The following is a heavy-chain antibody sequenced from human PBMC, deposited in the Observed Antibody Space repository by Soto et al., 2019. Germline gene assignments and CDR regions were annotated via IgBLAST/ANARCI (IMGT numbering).Heavy chain of an antibody. Sequence: GGSLILSCAASGFTFRSYAMSWVRQAPGKGLEWVSGISGSGISTHYADSVKGRFTVSRDNSKNTLCLQMNSLRAEDTTVYNCAKEPVGPDWYFDLWGRGTLVTVSS. V-gene: IGHV3-23*01. J-gene: IGHJ2*01. CDR3: AKEPVGPDWYFDL. CDR1: GFTFRSYA. CDR2: ISGSGIST.